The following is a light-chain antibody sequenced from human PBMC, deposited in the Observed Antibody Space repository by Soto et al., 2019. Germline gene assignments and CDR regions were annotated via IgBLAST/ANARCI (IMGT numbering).Light chain of an antibody. J-gene: IGKJ1*01. CDR3: QQYDSYWT. CDR1: QSISTS. V-gene: IGKV1-5*01. Sequence: DMQMTQSPSTLSASVGDRVTITCRASQSISTSLAWYRQKPGKAPKLLIHDASSLESGVPSRFSGSGSGTEFTLTISSLQPDDFATYYCQQYDSYWTFGQGTKVDIK. CDR2: DAS.